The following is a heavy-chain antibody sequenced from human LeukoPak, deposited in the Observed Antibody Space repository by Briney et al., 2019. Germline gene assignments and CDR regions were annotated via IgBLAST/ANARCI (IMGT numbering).Heavy chain of an antibody. CDR2: IKQDGSEK. CDR1: GFTFSSYW. D-gene: IGHD2-8*01. V-gene: IGHV3-7*01. CDR3: ARDRSNGYYYYDY. J-gene: IGHJ4*02. Sequence: GGSLRLSCAASGFTFSSYWMSCVRQAPGKGLEWVANIKQDGSEKYYVDSVKGRFTISRDNAKNSLYLQMNSLRAEDTAVYYCARDRSNGYYYYDYWGQGTLVIVSS.